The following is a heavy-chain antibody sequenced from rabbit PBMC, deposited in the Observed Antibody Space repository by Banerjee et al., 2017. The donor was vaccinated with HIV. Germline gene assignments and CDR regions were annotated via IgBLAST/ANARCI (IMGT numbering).Heavy chain of an antibody. D-gene: IGHD4-1*01. CDR1: EFTISGNYY. Sequence: QSLEESGGGLVRPGGSLTLTCKASEFTISGNYYMCWVRQAPGKGLEWIACIAAGSSGSTYYASWAKGRFTGSKTSSTTVTLQMTSLTAADTATYFCARDLAGVIGWNFDLWGPGTLVTVS. J-gene: IGHJ4*01. V-gene: IGHV1S40*01. CDR3: ARDLAGVIGWNFDL. CDR2: IAAGSSGST.